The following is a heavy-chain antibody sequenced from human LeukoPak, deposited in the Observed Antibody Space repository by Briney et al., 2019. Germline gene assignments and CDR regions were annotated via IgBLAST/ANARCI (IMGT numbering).Heavy chain of an antibody. Sequence: SETLSLTCTVSGGSISSSSYYWGWIRQPPGKGLEWIGSIYYSGSTYYNPSLKSRVTISVDTSKNQFSLKLSSVTAADTAVYYCARLPGVYITMVRGEPLYYMDVWGKGTTVTISS. V-gene: IGHV4-39*01. J-gene: IGHJ6*03. D-gene: IGHD3-10*01. CDR2: IYYSGST. CDR1: GGSISSSSYY. CDR3: ARLPGVYITMVRGEPLYYMDV.